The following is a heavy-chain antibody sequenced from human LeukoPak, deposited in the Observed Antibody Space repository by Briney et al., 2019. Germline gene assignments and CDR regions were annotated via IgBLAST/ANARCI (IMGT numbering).Heavy chain of an antibody. Sequence: PGGSLRLSCAASGFTFSSYGMHWVRQAPGKGLEWVAVISYDGSNKYYADSVKGRFTISRDNSKNTLYLQMNSLRAEDTAVYYCAKDLWVWGQGTLVTVSS. CDR2: ISYDGSNK. J-gene: IGHJ4*02. V-gene: IGHV3-30*18. CDR3: AKDLWV. CDR1: GFTFSSYG. D-gene: IGHD7-27*01.